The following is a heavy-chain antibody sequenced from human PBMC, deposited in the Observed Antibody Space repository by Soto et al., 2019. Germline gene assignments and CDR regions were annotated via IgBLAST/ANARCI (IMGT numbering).Heavy chain of an antibody. CDR3: AKADGQQWLIPHLDN. Sequence: EVQLLESGGGVVQPGGSLRLSCVASGFNFKKFAMDWVRQAAGEGLEWVSGISCCGGSASYADSVKGRFSIARDDSKNTVSLQLNSLRVEDTAQYYCAKADGQQWLIPHLDNWGQGTLVTVS. V-gene: IGHV3-23*01. D-gene: IGHD6-19*01. CDR2: ISCCGGSA. CDR1: GFNFKKFA. J-gene: IGHJ4*02.